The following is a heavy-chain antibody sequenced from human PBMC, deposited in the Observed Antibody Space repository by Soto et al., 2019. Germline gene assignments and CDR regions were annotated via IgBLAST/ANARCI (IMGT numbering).Heavy chain of an antibody. CDR2: IYYSGST. J-gene: IGHJ4*02. CDR3: ARHSGGYDRRYFDY. CDR1: GGSISSYY. Sequence: SETLSLTCTVSGGSISSYYWSWIRQPPGKGLEWIGYIYYSGSTNYNPSLKSRVTISVDTSKNEFSLKLSSVTAADTAVYYCARHSGGYDRRYFDYWGQGTLVTRLH. V-gene: IGHV4-59*08. D-gene: IGHD5-12*01.